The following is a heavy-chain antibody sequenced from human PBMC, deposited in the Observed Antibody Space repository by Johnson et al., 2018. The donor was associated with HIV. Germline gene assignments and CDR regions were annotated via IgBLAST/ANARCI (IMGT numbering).Heavy chain of an antibody. J-gene: IGHJ3*02. CDR1: GFTFSSYG. CDR3: ARGGIRGLMTTFRVAHPHDALDI. V-gene: IGHV3-30*04. CDR2: ISPVGNNN. D-gene: IGHD3-3*01. Sequence: QVQLVESGGGVVQPGRSLRLSCIVSGFTFSSYGIHWVRQAPGKGLEWVALISPVGNNNFYADSVKGRFTISRDNSKNTLYLQMKSLRAEDTALYYCARGGIRGLMTTFRVAHPHDALDIWGQGTMVSVSS.